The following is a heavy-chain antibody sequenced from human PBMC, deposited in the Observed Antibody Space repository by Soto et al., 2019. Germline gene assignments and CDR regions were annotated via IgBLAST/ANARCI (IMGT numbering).Heavy chain of an antibody. CDR1: GGSISRYY. Sequence: QVQLQESGPGLVKPSETLSLTCTGSGGSISRYYWSWIRQPPGKGLEWIGYIYYSGSTNYNPSLKSRVTLSVETSKNQFSLKLSSVTAADTAVYYCARSDGRYWGQGTLVTVSS. CDR2: IYYSGST. CDR3: ARSDGRY. J-gene: IGHJ4*02. V-gene: IGHV4-59*01.